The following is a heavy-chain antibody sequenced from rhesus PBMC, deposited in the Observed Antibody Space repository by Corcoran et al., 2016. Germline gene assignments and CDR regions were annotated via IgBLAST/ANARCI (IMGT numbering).Heavy chain of an antibody. CDR1: GGSISSSNW. Sequence: QVKLQQWGEGLVKPSETLSLTCAVSGGSISSSNWWSWIRQSPGKGLEWIGYMYGGSGSTSYNPSLKSRVTISTDTSKNQFSLKLSSVTAADTAVYYCARRLATVTLSYFDYWGQGVLVTVSS. D-gene: IGHD5-36*02. CDR2: MYGGSGST. J-gene: IGHJ4*01. CDR3: ARRLATVTLSYFDY. V-gene: IGHV4S7*01.